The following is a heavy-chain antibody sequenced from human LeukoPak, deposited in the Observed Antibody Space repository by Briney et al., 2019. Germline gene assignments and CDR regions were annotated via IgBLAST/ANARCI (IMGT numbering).Heavy chain of an antibody. Sequence: PGGSLRLSCAASGFTFRSYAMSWVRQAPGKGLEWVSGITGSGGATYYADSVKGRFTISRDNSKNTLYLQVDTLRAEDTAVYYCAKDVTYDYVWGSYRYLGPDYWGQGTLVTVSS. V-gene: IGHV3-23*01. J-gene: IGHJ4*02. CDR2: ITGSGGAT. D-gene: IGHD3-16*02. CDR3: AKDVTYDYVWGSYRYLGPDY. CDR1: GFTFRSYA.